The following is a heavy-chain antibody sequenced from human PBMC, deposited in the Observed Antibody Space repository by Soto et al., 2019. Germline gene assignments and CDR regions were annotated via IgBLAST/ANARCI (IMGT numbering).Heavy chain of an antibody. J-gene: IGHJ4*02. CDR1: HGSITRSTFY. CDR2: INHSGST. D-gene: IGHD3-3*01. Sequence: PSETLSLTCTVSHGSITRSTFYWGWIRQPPGKGLEWIGEINHSGSTNYNPSLKSRVTISVDTSKNQFSLKLSSVTAADTAVYYCARPDYDFWSGYYFFDYWGQGTLVTVSS. CDR3: ARPDYDFWSGYYFFDY. V-gene: IGHV4-39*07.